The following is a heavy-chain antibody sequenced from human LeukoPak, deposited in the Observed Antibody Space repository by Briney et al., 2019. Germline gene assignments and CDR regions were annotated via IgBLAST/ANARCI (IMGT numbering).Heavy chain of an antibody. CDR2: SIHRGSS. V-gene: IGHV4-34*12. CDR3: ARDKFCSDTGNCNIGLFDF. Sequence: RPETPSLTCGVPRGSSTGHYTPWIRQPPAPGLTPIGQSIHRGSSHYNPSLKIRVTISVDTSKTQISWKLTSVTAADTAVYFCARDKFCSDTGNCNIGLFDFWGQGALVTVSS. CDR1: RGSSTGHY. D-gene: IGHD2-15*01. J-gene: IGHJ4*02.